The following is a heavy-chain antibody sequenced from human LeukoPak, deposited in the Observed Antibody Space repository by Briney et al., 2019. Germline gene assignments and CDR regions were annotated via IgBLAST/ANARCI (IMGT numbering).Heavy chain of an antibody. V-gene: IGHV3-23*01. CDR2: ISGSGGST. Sequence: GGSLRLSCAASGFTFSSYAMSWVRQAPGKGLEWVSAISGSGGSTYYADSVKGRFTISRDNSKSTLYLQMNSLRAEDTAVYYCAKDVSSWVTYYFDYWGQGTLVTVSS. D-gene: IGHD6-13*01. CDR3: AKDVSSWVTYYFDY. J-gene: IGHJ4*02. CDR1: GFTFSSYA.